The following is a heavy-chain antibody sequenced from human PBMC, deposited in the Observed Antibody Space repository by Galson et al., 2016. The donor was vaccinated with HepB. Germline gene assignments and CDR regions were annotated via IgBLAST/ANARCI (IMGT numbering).Heavy chain of an antibody. CDR2: ISGSGGST. V-gene: IGHV3-23*01. Sequence: LRLSCAASGFTFSSYAMSWVRQAPGKGLEWVSAISGSGGSTYYADSAKGRFTISRDNSKNTLYLQMNSLRAEDTAVYYCAKGDYYDSSGYFPFDYWGQGTLVTVSS. J-gene: IGHJ4*02. CDR3: AKGDYYDSSGYFPFDY. D-gene: IGHD3-22*01. CDR1: GFTFSSYA.